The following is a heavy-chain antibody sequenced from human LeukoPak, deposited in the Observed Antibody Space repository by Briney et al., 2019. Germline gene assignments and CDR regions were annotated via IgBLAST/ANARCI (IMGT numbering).Heavy chain of an antibody. Sequence: GGSLRLSCAASGFTFSSHGMNWVRQAPGKGLEWVSGISPNGVITYYADSVKGRFTISRDNSKNTLYLQMNSLRAEDTAVYYCAKDGAIAARPYYYYYMDVWGKGTTVTVSS. J-gene: IGHJ6*03. V-gene: IGHV3-23*01. CDR3: AKDGAIAARPYYYYYMDV. CDR2: ISPNGVIT. D-gene: IGHD6-6*01. CDR1: GFTFSSHG.